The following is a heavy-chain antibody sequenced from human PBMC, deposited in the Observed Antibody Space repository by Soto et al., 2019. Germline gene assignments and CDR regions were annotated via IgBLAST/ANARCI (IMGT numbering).Heavy chain of an antibody. CDR3: ARGYHDPRDYYYYYMDV. J-gene: IGHJ6*03. CDR2: IIPIFGTA. Sequence: SVKVSCKASGGTFSSYAISWVRQAPGQGLEWMGGIIPIFGTANYAQKFQGRVTMTTDTSTSTAYMELRSLRSDDTAVYYCARGYHDPRDYYYYYMDVWGKGTTVTVSS. D-gene: IGHD2-2*01. V-gene: IGHV1-69*05. CDR1: GGTFSSYA.